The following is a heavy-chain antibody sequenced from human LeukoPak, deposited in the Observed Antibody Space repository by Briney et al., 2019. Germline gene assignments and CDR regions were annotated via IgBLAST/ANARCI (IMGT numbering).Heavy chain of an antibody. CDR2: ISSNSYYI. V-gene: IGHV3-21*01. J-gene: IGHJ6*03. CDR1: GFTFDDSA. Sequence: GGSLRLSCAASGFTFDDSAMHWVRQAPGKGLEWVSSISSNSYYIYYADSVKGRFTISRDNAKNSLYLQINSLRAEDTAVYYCASRYCTGVNCFAASYMCMDVWGKGTTVTVSS. D-gene: IGHD2-8*02. CDR3: ASRYCTGVNCFAASYMCMDV.